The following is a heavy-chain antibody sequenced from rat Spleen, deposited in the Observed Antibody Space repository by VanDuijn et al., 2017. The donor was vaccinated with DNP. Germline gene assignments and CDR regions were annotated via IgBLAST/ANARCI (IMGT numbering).Heavy chain of an antibody. CDR1: GFTFSNYD. J-gene: IGHJ2*01. V-gene: IGHV5-25*01. Sequence: EVQLVESGGGLVQPGRSMKLSCAASGFTFSNYDMAWVRQAPKKGLEWVATISTSGSRTYYPDSVKGRFTISRDNAKSSLYLQMNSLKSEDTATYYCARHPHNSAPFDYWGQGVMVTVSS. CDR2: ISTSGSRT. CDR3: ARHPHNSAPFDY. D-gene: IGHD1-4*01.